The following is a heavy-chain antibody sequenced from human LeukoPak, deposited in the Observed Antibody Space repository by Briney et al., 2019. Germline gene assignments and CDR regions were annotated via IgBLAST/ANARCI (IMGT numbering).Heavy chain of an antibody. CDR3: ASGTWGFYDTTVGVY. V-gene: IGHV4-39*07. D-gene: IGHD3-22*01. CDR1: GGSISSSSYY. Sequence: SETLSLTCTVSGGSISSSSYYWGWIRQPPGKGLEWIGSFYYSGSTYYNPSLKSRVTISVDTSKNQFSLKLSSVTAADTAVFYCASGTWGFYDTTVGVYWGQGTLVTVSS. CDR2: FYYSGST. J-gene: IGHJ4*02.